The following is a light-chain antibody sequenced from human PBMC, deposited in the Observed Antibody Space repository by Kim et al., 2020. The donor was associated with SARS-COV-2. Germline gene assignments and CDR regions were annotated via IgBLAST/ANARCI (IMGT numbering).Light chain of an antibody. CDR3: QQRNRWPRA. V-gene: IGKV3-11*01. CDR1: QSLSSY. Sequence: LSPGENATLSCRANQSLSSYVAWYQQKPGQAPRLLIYDASNRATGIPARFSGSGSGTDFTLTISSLEPEDFAVYYCQQRNRWPRAFGGGTKVDIK. CDR2: DAS. J-gene: IGKJ4*01.